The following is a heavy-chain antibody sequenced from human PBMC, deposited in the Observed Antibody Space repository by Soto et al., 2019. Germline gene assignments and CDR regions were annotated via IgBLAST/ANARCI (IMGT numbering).Heavy chain of an antibody. CDR3: AKDSSSWHSYYYYYLDV. CDR2: ISYDGSNK. Sequence: GGSLRLSCAASGFTFSSYLMHWVRQAPGKGLEWLAVISYDGSNKYYADSVKGRFTMSRDNSKNTLYLQMNSLRAEDTAVYYCAKDSSSWHSYYYYYLDVWGKGTTDPVSS. CDR1: GFTFSSYL. D-gene: IGHD6-13*01. V-gene: IGHV3-30*18. J-gene: IGHJ6*03.